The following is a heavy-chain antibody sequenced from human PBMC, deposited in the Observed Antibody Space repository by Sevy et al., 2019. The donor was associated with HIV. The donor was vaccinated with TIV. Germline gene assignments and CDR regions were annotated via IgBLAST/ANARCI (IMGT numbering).Heavy chain of an antibody. CDR2: ISNSGSAK. D-gene: IGHD4-17*01. CDR1: GFPFGSYE. Sequence: GGSLRLSCTASGFPFGSYEMNWVRQAPGKGLEWVSYISNSGSAKYYSDSVRGRFTISSDNANNSLYLQMNSLGAEDTAVYYCARDLPPSATTVAHFDYWGRGTLVTVSS. CDR3: ARDLPPSATTVAHFDY. J-gene: IGHJ4*02. V-gene: IGHV3-48*03.